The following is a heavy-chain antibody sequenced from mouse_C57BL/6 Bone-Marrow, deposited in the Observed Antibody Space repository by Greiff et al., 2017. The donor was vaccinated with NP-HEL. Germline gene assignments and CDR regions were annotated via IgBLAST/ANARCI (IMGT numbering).Heavy chain of an antibody. CDR2: IDPENGDT. V-gene: IGHV14-4*01. J-gene: IGHJ2*01. CDR3: TTGGRAVDYFAY. D-gene: IGHD1-1*01. CDR1: GFTFTDDY. Sequence: EVQLQQSGAELVRPGASVKLSCTASGFTFTDDYMHWVKQRPEQGLEWIGWIDPENGDTKYDSKFKGKATLTADTSSNPSYLQLNSLTSEDTAVYYCTTGGRAVDYFAYWGQGTTLTVSS.